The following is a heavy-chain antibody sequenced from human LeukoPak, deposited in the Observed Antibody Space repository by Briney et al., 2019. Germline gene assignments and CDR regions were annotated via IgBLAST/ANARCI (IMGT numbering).Heavy chain of an antibody. CDR1: GFTFSSYA. V-gene: IGHV3-23*01. CDR2: ISGSGGST. CDR3: AKVALAAAEDYYYGMDV. Sequence: GASLRLSCAASGFTFSSYAMSWVRQAPGKGLEWVSAISGSGGSTYYADSVKGRFTISRDNSKNTLYLQMNSLRAEDTAVYYCAKVALAAAEDYYYGMDVWGQGTTVTVSS. D-gene: IGHD6-13*01. J-gene: IGHJ6*02.